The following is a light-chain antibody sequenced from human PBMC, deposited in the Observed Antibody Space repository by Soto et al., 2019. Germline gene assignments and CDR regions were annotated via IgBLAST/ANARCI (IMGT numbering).Light chain of an antibody. Sequence: EIVLTQSPGPLSLSPGERATLSCRASQSVSSSYLAWYQQKPGQAPRLLIYGAASRATGIPDRFSGSGSGTDFTLTISRLEPEDFAVYYCHLYGSSPPWTFGQGTKVEIK. CDR3: HLYGSSPPWT. CDR1: QSVSSSY. CDR2: GAA. V-gene: IGKV3-20*01. J-gene: IGKJ1*01.